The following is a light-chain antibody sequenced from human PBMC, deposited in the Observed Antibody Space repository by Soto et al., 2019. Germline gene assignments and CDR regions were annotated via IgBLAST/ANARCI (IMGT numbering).Light chain of an antibody. Sequence: EIVLTQSPATLTLSPGERATLSCRASQSVSSYLAWYQQKPGQAPRLLIYDASNRASGIPSRFRGSWSGTDFTLTISSLEPEDFAVYYCQHRSNWPPYTFGQGTKLEMK. J-gene: IGKJ2*01. CDR1: QSVSSY. V-gene: IGKV3-11*01. CDR3: QHRSNWPPYT. CDR2: DAS.